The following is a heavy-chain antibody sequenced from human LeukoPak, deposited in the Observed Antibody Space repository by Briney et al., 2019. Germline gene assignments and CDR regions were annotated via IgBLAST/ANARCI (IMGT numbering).Heavy chain of an antibody. CDR3: ARDRGSREDGMDV. D-gene: IGHD1-26*01. CDR2: IWYDGNNK. Sequence: GRSLRLSCAASGFTFSSYGMHWVRQAPGKGLEWVAVIWYDGNNKYYADFVKGRFTISRDNSKNTLYLQLNSLRAEDTTVYNCARDRGSREDGMDVWGQGTTVTVSS. V-gene: IGHV3-33*01. J-gene: IGHJ6*02. CDR1: GFTFSSYG.